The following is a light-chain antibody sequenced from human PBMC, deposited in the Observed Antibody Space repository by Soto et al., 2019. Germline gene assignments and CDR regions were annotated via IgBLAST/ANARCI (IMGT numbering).Light chain of an antibody. CDR2: GVS. CDR1: QSVSSN. CDR3: QQYNNWPPYT. Sequence: EVVMTQSPATLSLSPGERATLSCRASQSVSSNLGWYQQKPGQAPRLLIYGVSTRATGIPDRFSGSGSGTEFTLTISSLQSEDFAVYYCQQYNNWPPYTLGQGTKVEIK. V-gene: IGKV3-15*01. J-gene: IGKJ2*01.